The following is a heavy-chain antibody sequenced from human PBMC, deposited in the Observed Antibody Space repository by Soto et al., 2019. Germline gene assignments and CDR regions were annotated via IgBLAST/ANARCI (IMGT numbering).Heavy chain of an antibody. CDR3: ATYYGHFGRDFQY. CDR1: GVSVTSNNW. J-gene: IGHJ1*01. CDR2: SFHNGIT. V-gene: IGHV4-4*02. D-gene: IGHD3-10*01. Sequence: SETLSLTCAISGVSVTSNNWWSWVRQPPGKGLEWIGESFHNGITNYNPSLGSRITISVDRSRNQFSLELTSVTAADTAFYYCATYYGHFGRDFQYWGQGTLVTVSS.